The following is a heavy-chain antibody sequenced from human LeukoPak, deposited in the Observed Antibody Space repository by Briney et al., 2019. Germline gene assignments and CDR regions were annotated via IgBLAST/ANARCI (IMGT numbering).Heavy chain of an antibody. CDR2: IYYSGST. Sequence: SETLSLTCTVSGGSISSNNYYWGWIRQPPGKGLEWIGSIYYSGSTYYNPSLKSRVTISVDTSKNQFSLKLSSVTAADTAVYYCASGYGDYVRHFDYWGQGTLVTVSS. D-gene: IGHD4-17*01. CDR3: ASGYGDYVRHFDY. J-gene: IGHJ4*02. CDR1: GGSISSNNYY. V-gene: IGHV4-39*01.